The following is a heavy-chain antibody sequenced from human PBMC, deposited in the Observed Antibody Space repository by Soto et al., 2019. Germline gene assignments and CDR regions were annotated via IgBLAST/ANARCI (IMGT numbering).Heavy chain of an antibody. J-gene: IGHJ6*02. Sequence: EVQLLESGGGLIQPGGSLRLSCVGSGFTFSSFGLSWVRQAPGKELEWVSGISGAGSSTYYADSVKGRFTISRDNSKNTLYMQMNSLRTGDTAVYYCAKVMRRDVWGQGTTVTVSS. V-gene: IGHV3-23*01. CDR1: GFTFSSFG. CDR3: AKVMRRDV. CDR2: ISGAGSST.